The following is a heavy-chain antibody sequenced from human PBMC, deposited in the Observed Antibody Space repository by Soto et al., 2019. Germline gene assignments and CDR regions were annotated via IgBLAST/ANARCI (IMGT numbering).Heavy chain of an antibody. J-gene: IGHJ4*02. Sequence: QVQLVQSGTEVKKPGASVKVSCKASGYTFTNYGISWVRQAPGQGLEWMGWISTYNGNTNYAQKLQGRVTMTTHTXXSTAYMELRSLRSDDTAVYYCARDTMHGYSYGFDYWGQGTLVTVSS. CDR2: ISTYNGNT. V-gene: IGHV1-18*01. CDR3: ARDTMHGYSYGFDY. CDR1: GYTFTNYG. D-gene: IGHD5-18*01.